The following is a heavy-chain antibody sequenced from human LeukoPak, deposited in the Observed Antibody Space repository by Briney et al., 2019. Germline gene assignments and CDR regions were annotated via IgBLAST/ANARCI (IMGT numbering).Heavy chain of an antibody. CDR3: ANTAMAGREHFDY. D-gene: IGHD1-26*01. CDR2: INHSGST. V-gene: IGHV4-34*01. CDR1: GGSFSGYY. Sequence: SETLSLTCAVYGGSFSGYYWSWIRQPPGKGLEWIGEINHSGSTNYNPSLKSRVTMSVDTSKNQFSLKLSSVTAADTAVYYCANTAMAGREHFDYWGQGTLVTVSS. J-gene: IGHJ4*02.